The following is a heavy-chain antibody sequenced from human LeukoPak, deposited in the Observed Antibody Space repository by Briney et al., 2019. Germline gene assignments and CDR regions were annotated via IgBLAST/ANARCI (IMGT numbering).Heavy chain of an antibody. J-gene: IGHJ4*02. D-gene: IGHD2-15*01. CDR3: ASTCCSGGSCYWALDY. Sequence: SETLSLTCTVSGGSISSYYWSWIRQPPGKGLEWIGYIYYSGSTNYDPSLKSRVTISVDTSKNQFSLKLSSVTAADTAVYYCASTCCSGGSCYWALDYWGQGTLVTVSS. CDR1: GGSISSYY. V-gene: IGHV4-59*08. CDR2: IYYSGST.